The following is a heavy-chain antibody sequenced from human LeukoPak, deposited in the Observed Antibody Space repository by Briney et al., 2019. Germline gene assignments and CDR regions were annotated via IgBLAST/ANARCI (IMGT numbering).Heavy chain of an antibody. D-gene: IGHD3-9*01. Sequence: PGGSLRLSCAASGFTFSSYEMNWVRQAPGKGLEWVSYISSSGSTIYYADSVKGRFTISRDNAKNSLYLQMNSLRAEDTAVYYCAKTYYDILTGPAYFDYWGQGTLVTVSS. CDR3: AKTYYDILTGPAYFDY. CDR1: GFTFSSYE. V-gene: IGHV3-48*03. J-gene: IGHJ4*02. CDR2: ISSSGSTI.